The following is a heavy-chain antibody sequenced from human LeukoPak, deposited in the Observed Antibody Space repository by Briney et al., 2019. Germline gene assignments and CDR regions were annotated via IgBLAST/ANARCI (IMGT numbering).Heavy chain of an antibody. D-gene: IGHD6-13*01. CDR1: GGSISSYY. CDR3: ARSRPHSSSWYVYYYYMDV. V-gene: IGHV4-4*07. J-gene: IGHJ6*03. CDR2: IYTSGTI. Sequence: SETLSLTCTVSGGSISSYYWSWIRQPAGTALEWIGRIYTSGTITYNPSLKSRVTMSVDTSKNQFSLKLSSVTAADTAVYYCARSRPHSSSWYVYYYYMDVWGKGTTVTISS.